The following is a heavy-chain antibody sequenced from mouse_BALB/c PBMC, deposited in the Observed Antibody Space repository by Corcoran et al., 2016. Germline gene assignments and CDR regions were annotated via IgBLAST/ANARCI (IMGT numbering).Heavy chain of an antibody. CDR3: ARSNWLDY. V-gene: IGHV14-3*02. Sequence: EVQLQQSGAELVKPGASVKLSCTASGFNIKDTYMHWVKQRPEQGLEWIGRIDPANGNTQYDPKFKGKATITADTSSTTAYLQPSSLTSEDTAVYYCARSNWLDYGGQGTTLTVSS. CDR1: GFNIKDTY. J-gene: IGHJ2*01. D-gene: IGHD4-1*01. CDR2: IDPANGNT.